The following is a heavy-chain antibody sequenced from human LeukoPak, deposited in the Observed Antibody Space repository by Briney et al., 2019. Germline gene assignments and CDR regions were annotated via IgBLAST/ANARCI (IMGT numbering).Heavy chain of an antibody. D-gene: IGHD6-25*01. CDR3: ARGAAKFDP. V-gene: IGHV4-4*07. CDR2: IYASGST. CDR1: GGSISSYY. Sequence: SETLSLTCTVSGGSISSYYWSWIRQPAGKGLEWIGRIYASGSTNTNPSLKSRLTMSIGTSKNQFSLELSSVTAADTAVYYCARGAAKFDPWGQGTLVTVSS. J-gene: IGHJ5*02.